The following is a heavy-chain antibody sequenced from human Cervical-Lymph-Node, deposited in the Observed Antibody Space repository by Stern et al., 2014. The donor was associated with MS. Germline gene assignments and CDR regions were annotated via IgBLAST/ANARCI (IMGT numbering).Heavy chain of an antibody. Sequence: VQLVQSGAEVKKPGASGKGSCTGSGYTFTTYHMHWVRQAPGQGLEWRGIINLSDGSTNYAQQFQGRVTLTRDTSASTVYMELSSLRSDDTAVYYCASDTTGEDYFDYWGQGALVTVSS. V-gene: IGHV1-46*01. CDR1: GYTFTTYH. J-gene: IGHJ4*02. CDR2: INLSDGST. D-gene: IGHD1-1*01. CDR3: ASDTTGEDYFDY.